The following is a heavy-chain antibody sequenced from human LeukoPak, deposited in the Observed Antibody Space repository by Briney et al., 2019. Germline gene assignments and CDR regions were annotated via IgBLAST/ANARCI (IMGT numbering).Heavy chain of an antibody. CDR1: GFTFSNAW. CDR2: IKSKTDGGTT. Sequence: GGSLRLSCAASGFTFSNAWMSWVRQAPGKGLEWVGRIKSKTDGGTTDYAAPVKGRFTISRDDSKNTLYLQMNSLKTEDTAVYYCTTAVPRGYSYGYPDYWGQGTLVTVSS. D-gene: IGHD5-18*01. V-gene: IGHV3-15*01. J-gene: IGHJ4*02. CDR3: TTAVPRGYSYGYPDY.